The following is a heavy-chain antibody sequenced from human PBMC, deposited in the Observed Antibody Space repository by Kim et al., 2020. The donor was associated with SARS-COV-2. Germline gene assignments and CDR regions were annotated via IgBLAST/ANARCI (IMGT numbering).Heavy chain of an antibody. CDR3: ARDKGKVAAAGTGNYYFDY. V-gene: IGHV3-66*02. CDR1: GFTVSSNY. Sequence: GGSLRLSCAASGFTVSSNYMSWVRQAPGKGLEWVSVIYSGGSTYYADSVKGRFTISRDNSKNTLYLQMNSLRAEDTAVYYCARDKGKVAAAGTGNYYFDYWGQGTLVTVSS. CDR2: IYSGGST. J-gene: IGHJ4*02. D-gene: IGHD6-13*01.